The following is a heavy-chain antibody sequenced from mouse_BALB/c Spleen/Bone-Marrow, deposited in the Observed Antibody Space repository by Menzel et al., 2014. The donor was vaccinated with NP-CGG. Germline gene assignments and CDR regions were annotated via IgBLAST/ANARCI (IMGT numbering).Heavy chain of an antibody. V-gene: IGHV1-80*01. Sequence: QVQLQQSEAELVRPGSSVKISCKASGYAFSSYWMNWVKQRPGQGLEWIGQIYPGDGDTNYNGKFKGKATLTADKSSSTAYMQHSSLTSEDSAVYFCARLDGYYPYYAMDYWGQGTSVTVSS. CDR3: ARLDGYYPYYAMDY. D-gene: IGHD2-3*01. CDR1: GYAFSSYW. CDR2: IYPGDGDT. J-gene: IGHJ4*01.